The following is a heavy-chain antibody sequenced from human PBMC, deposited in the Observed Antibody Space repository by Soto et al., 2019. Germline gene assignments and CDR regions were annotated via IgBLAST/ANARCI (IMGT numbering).Heavy chain of an antibody. D-gene: IGHD6-19*01. CDR3: ARDWYSSGWYSSRMYNWFDP. V-gene: IGHV1-46*01. J-gene: IGHJ5*02. CDR2: INPSGGST. Sequence: ASVKVSCKASGYTFTIYYMHWVRQAPGQGLEWMGIINPSGGSTSYAQKFQGRVTMTRDTSTSTVYMERRSLRSEDTAVYYCARDWYSSGWYSSRMYNWFDPWGQETLVTVSS. CDR1: GYTFTIYY.